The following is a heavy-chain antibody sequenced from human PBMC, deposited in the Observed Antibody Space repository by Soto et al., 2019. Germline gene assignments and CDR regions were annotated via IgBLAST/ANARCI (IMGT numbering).Heavy chain of an antibody. V-gene: IGHV3-9*01. J-gene: IGHJ6*02. Sequence: EVQLVESGGGLVQPGRSLRLSCAASGFTFDDYAMHWVRQAPGKGLEWVSGISWNSGSIEYADSVKGRFTISRDNARNSMYLQMKSLSAEDTVLYYCAKDKSYFSYVMDVWGQGTTVTVS. CDR3: AKDKSYFSYVMDV. CDR2: ISWNSGSI. CDR1: GFTFDDYA.